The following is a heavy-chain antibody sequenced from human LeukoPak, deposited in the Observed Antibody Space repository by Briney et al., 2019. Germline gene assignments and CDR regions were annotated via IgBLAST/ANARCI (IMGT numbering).Heavy chain of an antibody. J-gene: IGHJ4*02. V-gene: IGHV1-2*04. CDR1: GYTFTGYY. Sequence: ASVKVSCKASGYTFTGYYMHWVRQAPGQGLEWMGWINPNSGGTNYAQKFQGWVTMTRDTSISTAYMELSRLRSDDTAVYYCARDRGIYSSSSFDYWGQGTLVTVSS. CDR2: INPNSGGT. CDR3: ARDRGIYSSSSFDY. D-gene: IGHD6-6*01.